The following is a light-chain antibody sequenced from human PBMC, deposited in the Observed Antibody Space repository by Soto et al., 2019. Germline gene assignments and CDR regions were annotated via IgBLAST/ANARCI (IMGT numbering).Light chain of an antibody. CDR2: DTY. CDR1: QSFGNY. J-gene: IGKJ4*01. Sequence: EIVLTQSPATLSVYPGEGATLSCWASQSFGNYIAWYQQKPGQIPRLLISDTYNRAAGIPARFSGSGSGAAVSLIISSLEPEDSAIYYCQHRANWPLLVFGGGTKLEIK. CDR3: QHRANWPLLV. V-gene: IGKV3-11*01.